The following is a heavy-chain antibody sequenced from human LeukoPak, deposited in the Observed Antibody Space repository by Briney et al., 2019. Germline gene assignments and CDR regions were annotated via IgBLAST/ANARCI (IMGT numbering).Heavy chain of an antibody. D-gene: IGHD6-13*01. CDR1: GFIVSSNY. CDR2: IYSGGRT. V-gene: IGHV3-53*01. CDR3: AKEESAGIPYAEYFQH. Sequence: GGSLRLSCVASGFIVSSNYMSWVRQAPGKGLEWVSVIYSGGRTYYADSVKGRFTISRDNSKNTLYLQMNSLRAEDTAVYYCAKEESAGIPYAEYFQHWGQGTLVTVSS. J-gene: IGHJ1*01.